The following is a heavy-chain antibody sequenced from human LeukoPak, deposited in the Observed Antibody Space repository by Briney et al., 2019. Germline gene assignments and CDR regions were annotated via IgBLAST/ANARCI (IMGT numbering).Heavy chain of an antibody. CDR1: GFIFSSYA. CDR3: AKDLGITGTTFNYFDY. CDR2: ISCSGGST. J-gene: IGHJ4*02. D-gene: IGHD1-7*01. V-gene: IGHV3-23*01. Sequence: GGALRLSCAASGFIFSSYAMSLVRQAPGKGPEWVSAISCSGGSTYYADSVKGRFTISRDNSKNTLYLQMNSLRAEDTAVYYCAKDLGITGTTFNYFDYWGQGTLVTVSS.